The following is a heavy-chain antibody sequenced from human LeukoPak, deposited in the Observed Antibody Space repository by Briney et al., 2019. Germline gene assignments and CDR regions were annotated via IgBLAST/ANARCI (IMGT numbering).Heavy chain of an antibody. J-gene: IGHJ4*02. CDR3: AKEKWQYQLLFYFHY. CDR1: GFTFSSYV. D-gene: IGHD2-2*01. CDR2: TSYDGSNK. Sequence: GGSLRLSCAASGFTFSSYVIHWVRQAPGKGLEWVGVTSYDGSNKYYGDSVKGRFTISRDNSKNTLYLQMDSLRAEDTAVYYCAKEKWQYQLLFYFHYWGQGTLVTVSS. V-gene: IGHV3-30*18.